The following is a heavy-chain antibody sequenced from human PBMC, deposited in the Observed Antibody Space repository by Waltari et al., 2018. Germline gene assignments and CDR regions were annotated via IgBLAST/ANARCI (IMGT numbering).Heavy chain of an antibody. CDR1: GFTFSDNY. V-gene: IGHV3-11*06. CDR3: ATDPPGYSADENYFDY. Sequence: QVQLVESGGGLVKPGGSLRLSCTASGFTFSDNYMSWIRQAPGKGLEWVSDSMPRSSHADYADSVKGRFTTSRDNTKKSLFLQMNSLSVEDTAVYYCATDPPGYSADENYFDYWGQGIVVTVSS. CDR2: SMPRSSHA. D-gene: IGHD5-12*01. J-gene: IGHJ4*02.